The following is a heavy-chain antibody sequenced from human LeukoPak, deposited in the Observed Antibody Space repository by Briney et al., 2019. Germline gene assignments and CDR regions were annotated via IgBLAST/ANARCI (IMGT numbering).Heavy chain of an antibody. CDR1: GFTFSNAW. V-gene: IGHV3-15*01. CDR2: IKSKTDGGTT. CDR3: TTDWRIAAAGAIFQFDY. J-gene: IGHJ4*02. Sequence: GGSLRLSCAASGFTFSNAWMSWVRQAPGKGLEWVGRIKSKTDGGTTDYAAPVKGRFTISRDDSKNTLYLQMSSLKTEDTAVYYCTTDWRIAAAGAIFQFDYWGQGTLVTVSS. D-gene: IGHD6-13*01.